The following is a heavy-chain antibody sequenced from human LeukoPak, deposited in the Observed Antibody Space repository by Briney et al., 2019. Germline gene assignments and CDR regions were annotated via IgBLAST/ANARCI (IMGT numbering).Heavy chain of an antibody. D-gene: IGHD6-19*01. CDR2: ISSRSAYI. J-gene: IGHJ4*02. CDR1: GFTFSSYT. CDR3: ARDWGSGWPIDY. V-gene: IGHV3-21*01. Sequence: PGGSLRLSCAASGFTFSSYTMNWVRQAPGKGLEWVSSISSRSAYIYYADSVKGRFTISRDNAKNSLYLQMNSLRAEDTAVYYCARDWGSGWPIDYWGQGTPVTVSS.